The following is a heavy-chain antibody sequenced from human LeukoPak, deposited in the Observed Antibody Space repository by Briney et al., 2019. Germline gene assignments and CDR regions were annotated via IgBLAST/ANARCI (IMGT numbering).Heavy chain of an antibody. V-gene: IGHV4-31*03. CDR1: GGSISSGGYY. CDR3: ARANYYDSSGYPSEGYFDY. J-gene: IGHJ4*02. Sequence: PSETLSLTCTVSGGSISSGGYYWSWIRQHPGKGLEWIGYIYYSGSTYYNPSLKSRVTISVDTSKNQFSLKLSSVTAADTAVYYCARANYYDSSGYPSEGYFDYWGREPWSPSPQ. CDR2: IYYSGST. D-gene: IGHD3-22*01.